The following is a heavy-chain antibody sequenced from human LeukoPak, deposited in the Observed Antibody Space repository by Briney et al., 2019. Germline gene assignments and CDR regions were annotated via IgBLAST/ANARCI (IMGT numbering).Heavy chain of an antibody. D-gene: IGHD4-17*01. J-gene: IGHJ6*03. CDR3: ATTHDYGERTYYYYYMDV. V-gene: IGHV1-69*01. CDR2: IIPIFGTA. Sequence: SVKVSCKASGGTFSSYAISWVRQAPGQGLEWMGGIIPIFGTANYAQKFQGRVTITADESTSTAYMELSSLRSEDTAVYYCATTHDYGERTYYYYYMDVWGKGTTVTVSS. CDR1: GGTFSSYA.